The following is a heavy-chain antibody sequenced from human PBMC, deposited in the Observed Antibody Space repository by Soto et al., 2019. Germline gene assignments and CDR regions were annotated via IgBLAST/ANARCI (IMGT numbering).Heavy chain of an antibody. Sequence: GGSLRLSCAASGFTFSSYSMNWVRQAPGKGLEWVSYISSSSSTIYYADSVKGRFTISRDNAKNSLYLQMNSLRDEDTAVNYCARDGAEMGPYSYYFDYWGQGTLVTVSS. CDR1: GFTFSSYS. CDR3: ARDGAEMGPYSYYFDY. V-gene: IGHV3-48*02. D-gene: IGHD2-21*01. J-gene: IGHJ4*02. CDR2: ISSSSSTI.